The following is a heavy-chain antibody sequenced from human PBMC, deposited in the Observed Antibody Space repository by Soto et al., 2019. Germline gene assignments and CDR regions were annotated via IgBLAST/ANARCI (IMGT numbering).Heavy chain of an antibody. CDR2: IYYSGST. D-gene: IGHD2-2*01. J-gene: IGHJ6*02. CDR1: GGSISSGGYS. V-gene: IGHV4-61*08. CDR3: ARGFFVVVPAATYYYYYGMDV. Sequence: PSETLSLTCAVSGGSISSGGYSWSWIRQPPGKGLEWIGYIYYSGSTNYNPSLKSRVTISVDTSKNQFSLKLSSVTAADTAVYYCARGFFVVVPAATYYYYYGMDVWGQGTTVTVSS.